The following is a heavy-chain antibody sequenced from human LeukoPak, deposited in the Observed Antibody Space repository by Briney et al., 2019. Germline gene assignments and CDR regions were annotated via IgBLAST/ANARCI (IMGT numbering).Heavy chain of an antibody. CDR3: ARSKTGATRPLRSEYFQH. J-gene: IGHJ1*01. V-gene: IGHV4-30-4*08. D-gene: IGHD1-26*01. CDR2: IYYSGST. Sequence: PSETLSLTCTVSGGSISSGDYYWSWIRQPPGKGLEWIGYIYYSGSTYYNPSLKSRVTISVDTSKNQFSLKLTSVTAADTAVYYCARSKTGATRPLRSEYFQHWGQGTLVTVSS. CDR1: GGSISSGDYY.